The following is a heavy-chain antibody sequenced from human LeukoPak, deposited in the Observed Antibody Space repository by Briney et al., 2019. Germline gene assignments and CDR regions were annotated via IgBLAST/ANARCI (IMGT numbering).Heavy chain of an antibody. J-gene: IGHJ4*02. V-gene: IGHV3-23*01. CDR3: AKDFGRNLGGPGY. CDR1: GFTFSSYA. CDR2: ISGSGGST. Sequence: QTGGSLRLSCVASGFTFSSYAMSWVRQAPGKGLEWVSAISGSGGSTYYADSVKGRFTISRDNSKNTLYLQMNSLRGEDTAVYYCAKDFGRNLGGPGYWGRGTLVIVSS. D-gene: IGHD1-14*01.